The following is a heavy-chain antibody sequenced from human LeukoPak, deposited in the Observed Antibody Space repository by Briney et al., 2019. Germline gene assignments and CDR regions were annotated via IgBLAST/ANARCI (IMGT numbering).Heavy chain of an antibody. V-gene: IGHV3-15*01. CDR3: TTGGYSSGWYHFFYMDV. Sequence: GGSLRLSCAASGFTFSNAWMSWVRQAPGKGLEWVGRIKSKTDGGTTDYAAPVKGRFTILRDDSKNTLYLQMNSLKTEDTAVYYCTTGGYSSGWYHFFYMDVWGKGTTVTVSS. D-gene: IGHD6-19*01. CDR1: GFTFSNAW. CDR2: IKSKTDGGTT. J-gene: IGHJ6*03.